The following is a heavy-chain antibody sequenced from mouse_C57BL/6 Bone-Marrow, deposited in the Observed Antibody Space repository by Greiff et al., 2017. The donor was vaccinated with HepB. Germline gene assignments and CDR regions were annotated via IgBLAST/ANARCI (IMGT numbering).Heavy chain of an antibody. CDR2: IYPRSGNT. J-gene: IGHJ3*01. Sequence: VKLQQSGAELARPGASVKLSCKASGYTFTSYGISWVKRRTGQGLGWIGEIYPRSGNTYYNEKFKGKATLTADKSSSTAYMELRSLTSEDSAVYFCARWFAYWGQGTLVTVSA. CDR3: ARWFAY. CDR1: GYTFTSYG. V-gene: IGHV1-81*01.